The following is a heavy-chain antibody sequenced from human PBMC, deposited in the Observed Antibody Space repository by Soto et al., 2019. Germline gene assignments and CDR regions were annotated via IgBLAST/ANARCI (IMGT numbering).Heavy chain of an antibody. J-gene: IGHJ5*02. D-gene: IGHD6-13*01. Sequence: QVQLVESGGGVVQPGRSLRLSCAASGFTFSSRGMHWVRQAPGKGLEWVAGISYDGSNKYYADSVKGRFTISRDNSKNTQYLQMTILRAEDTAVYYCAKDRSAAGNDWFHPWGQGALVTVSS. CDR2: ISYDGSNK. CDR3: AKDRSAAGNDWFHP. CDR1: GFTFSSRG. V-gene: IGHV3-30*18.